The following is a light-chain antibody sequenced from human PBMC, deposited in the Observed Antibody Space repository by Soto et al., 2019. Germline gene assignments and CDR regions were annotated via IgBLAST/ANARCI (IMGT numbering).Light chain of an antibody. CDR2: SNN. J-gene: IGLJ3*02. Sequence: QSVLTRPPSASGAPGQTVTLSCSGSPSNIGSNYVYWYQHLPGTAPKLLIYSNNQRPSGVPDRFSGSKSGTSGSLAISGLRSEDEADYYCAAWEDSVNLWLFGGGTKLTVL. CDR1: PSNIGSNY. V-gene: IGLV1-47*02. CDR3: AAWEDSVNLWL.